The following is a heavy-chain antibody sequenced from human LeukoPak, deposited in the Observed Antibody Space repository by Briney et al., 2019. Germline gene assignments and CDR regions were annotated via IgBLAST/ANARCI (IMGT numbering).Heavy chain of an antibody. CDR3: ARHYYDYVWGSYGIDY. D-gene: IGHD3-16*01. Sequence: GESLKISCKGSGYSFNTYWIGWVRQMPGKGLEWMGIIYPGDSDTRYSPSFQGQVTISADKSISTAYLQWSSLKASDTAMYYCARHYYDYVWGSYGIDYWGQGTLVTVSS. J-gene: IGHJ4*02. CDR2: IYPGDSDT. V-gene: IGHV5-51*01. CDR1: GYSFNTYW.